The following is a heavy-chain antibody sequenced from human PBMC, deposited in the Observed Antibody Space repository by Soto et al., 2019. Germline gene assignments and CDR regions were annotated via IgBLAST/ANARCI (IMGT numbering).Heavy chain of an antibody. D-gene: IGHD1-26*01. CDR1: GYTFTTYG. CDR2: ISAYNGNT. CDR3: ARDKGSKAWYYFFDF. J-gene: IGHJ4*02. V-gene: IGHV1-18*01. Sequence: ASVKVSFKASGYTFTTYGIAWVRQAPGQGPEWLGWISAYNGNTHYAQKFQGRVTMTTETSTNTAYMEVRSLRSDDTALYYCARDKGSKAWYYFFDFWGQGTLVTVSS.